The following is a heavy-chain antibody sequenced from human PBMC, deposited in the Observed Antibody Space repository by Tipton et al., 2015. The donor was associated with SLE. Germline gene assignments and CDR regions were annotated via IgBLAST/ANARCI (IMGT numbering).Heavy chain of an antibody. CDR1: GFTFSSYG. CDR2: IWYDGSNK. Sequence: SLRLSCAASGFTFSSYGMHWVRQAPGKGLEWVAVIWYDGSNKYYADSVKGRFTISRDNSKNTLYLQMDSLRAEDTAVYYCARVGQQLALYYYMDVWGKGTTVTVSS. CDR3: ARVGQQLALYYYMDV. J-gene: IGHJ6*03. D-gene: IGHD6-13*01. V-gene: IGHV3-33*01.